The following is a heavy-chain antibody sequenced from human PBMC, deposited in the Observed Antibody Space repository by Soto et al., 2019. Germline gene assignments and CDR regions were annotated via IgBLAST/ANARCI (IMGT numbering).Heavy chain of an antibody. D-gene: IGHD6-6*01. Sequence: PGGSLRLSCAASGFTFSDYYMSWIRQAPGKGLEWVSYISSSSSYTNYADSVKGRFTISRDNAKNSLYLQMNSLRAEDTAVYYCAKSIAARRRWFDPWGQGTLVTVS. CDR1: GFTFSDYY. J-gene: IGHJ5*02. CDR2: ISSSSSYT. V-gene: IGHV3-11*06. CDR3: AKSIAARRRWFDP.